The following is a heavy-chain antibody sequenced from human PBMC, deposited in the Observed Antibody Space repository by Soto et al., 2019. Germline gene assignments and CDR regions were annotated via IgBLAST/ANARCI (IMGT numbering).Heavy chain of an antibody. CDR2: IYYSGST. J-gene: IGHJ4*02. CDR1: GGSISSGGYY. Sequence: SETLSLTCTVSGGSISSGGYYWSWIRQHPGKGLEWIGYIYYSGSTYYNPSLKSRVTISVDTSKNQFSLKLSSVTAADTAVYYCVKETYEGAYGEYWGEGTLVTVSS. V-gene: IGHV4-31*03. D-gene: IGHD3-22*01. CDR3: VKETYEGAYGEY.